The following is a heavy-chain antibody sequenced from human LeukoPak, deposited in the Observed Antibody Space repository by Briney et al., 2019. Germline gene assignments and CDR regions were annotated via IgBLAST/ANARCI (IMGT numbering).Heavy chain of an antibody. J-gene: IGHJ2*01. V-gene: IGHV1-69*13. CDR3: ARVNVVVPAAVRGWYFDL. CDR1: GGTFSSYA. CDR2: IIPIFGTA. D-gene: IGHD2-2*01. Sequence: ASAKVSCKASGGTFSSYAISWVRQAPGQGLEWMGGIIPIFGTANYAQKFQGRVTITADESTSTAYMELSSLRSEDTAVYYCARVNVVVPAAVRGWYFDLWGRGTLVTVSS.